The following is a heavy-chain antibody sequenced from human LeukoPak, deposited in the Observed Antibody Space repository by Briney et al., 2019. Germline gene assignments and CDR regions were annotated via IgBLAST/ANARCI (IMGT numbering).Heavy chain of an antibody. CDR1: GGSFSGYY. J-gene: IGHJ6*03. D-gene: IGHD1-26*01. CDR3: ARGRGSLGRYYYYMDV. CDR2: INHSGST. V-gene: IGHV4-34*01. Sequence: SETLSLTCAVYGGSFSGYYWSWIRQPPGKGLEWIGEINHSGSTNYNPSLQSRVTISVDTSKNQFSLKLSSVTAADTAVYYCARGRGSLGRYYYYMDVWGKGTTVTVSS.